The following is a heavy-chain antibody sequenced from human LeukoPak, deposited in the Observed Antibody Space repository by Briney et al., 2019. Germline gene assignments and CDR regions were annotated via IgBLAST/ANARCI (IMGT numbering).Heavy chain of an antibody. J-gene: IGHJ5*02. D-gene: IGHD3-16*01. CDR1: GSSFTSYW. Sequence: PGASLKISYKGSGSSFTSYWIGWVRPMPGKGVGWMGIIYPGDSDTRYSPSFQGQVTISADKSISTAYLQWSSLKASDTAMYYCARMGDWFDPWGQGTLVTVSS. CDR3: ARMGDWFDP. CDR2: IYPGDSDT. V-gene: IGHV5-51*01.